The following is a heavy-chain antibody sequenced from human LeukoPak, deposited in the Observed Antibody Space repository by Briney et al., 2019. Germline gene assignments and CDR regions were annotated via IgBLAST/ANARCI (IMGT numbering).Heavy chain of an antibody. CDR2: ISWNSGSI. Sequence: GGSLRLSCAASGFTFDDYAMHWVRQAPGKGLEWVSGISWNSGSIGYADSVKGRFTISRDNAKNSLYLQMNSLRAEDTAVYYCAREEDSYYYYYYMDVWGKGTTVTISS. J-gene: IGHJ6*03. D-gene: IGHD2-15*01. CDR3: AREEDSYYYYYYMDV. V-gene: IGHV3-9*01. CDR1: GFTFDDYA.